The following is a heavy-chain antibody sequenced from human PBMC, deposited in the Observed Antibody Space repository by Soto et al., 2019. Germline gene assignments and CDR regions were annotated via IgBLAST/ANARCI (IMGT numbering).Heavy chain of an antibody. CDR3: ARDNYDILTGYYTPIDY. J-gene: IGHJ4*02. V-gene: IGHV1-69*04. CDR1: GGTFSSYT. Sequence: SVKVSCKASGGTFSSYTISWVRQAPGQGLEWMGRIIPILGIANYAQKFQGRVTITADKSTSTAYMELSSLRSEDTAVYYCARDNYDILTGYYTPIDYWGQGTLVTVSS. CDR2: IIPILGIA. D-gene: IGHD3-9*01.